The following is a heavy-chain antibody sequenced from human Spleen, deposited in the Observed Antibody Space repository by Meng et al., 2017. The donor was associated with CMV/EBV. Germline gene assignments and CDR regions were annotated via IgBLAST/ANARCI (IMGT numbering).Heavy chain of an antibody. D-gene: IGHD6-6*01. V-gene: IGHV4-30-4*08. CDR1: GGSISSGDYY. CDR3: ARASIAAQINWFDP. Sequence: VHRRRARPERVKPPQTLSPPSTVPGGSISSGDYYWGWIRQPPGKGLEWIGYIYYSGSTYYNPSLKSRVTISVDTSKNQFSLKLSSVTAADTAVCYCARASIAAQINWFDPWGQGTLVTVSS. CDR2: IYYSGST. J-gene: IGHJ5*02.